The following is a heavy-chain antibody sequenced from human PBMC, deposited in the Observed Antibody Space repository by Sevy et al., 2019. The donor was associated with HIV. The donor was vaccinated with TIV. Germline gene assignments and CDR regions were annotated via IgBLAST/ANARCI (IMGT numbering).Heavy chain of an antibody. CDR1: GFTFSGSA. J-gene: IGHJ4*02. D-gene: IGHD1-26*01. CDR2: IRSKANSYAT. Sequence: GGSLRLSCAASGFTFSGSAMHWVRQASGKGLEWAGRIRSKANSYATAYAASGKGRFTISRDDSKNTAYLQMNSLKTEDTAVYYCTRPAGIVGATTGGDYWGQGTLVTVSS. CDR3: TRPAGIVGATTGGDY. V-gene: IGHV3-73*01.